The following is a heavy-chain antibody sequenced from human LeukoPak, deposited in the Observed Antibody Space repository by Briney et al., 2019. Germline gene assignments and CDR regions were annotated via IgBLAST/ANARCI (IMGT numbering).Heavy chain of an antibody. CDR3: AIPPAENLDY. V-gene: IGHV3-30*04. J-gene: IGHJ4*02. D-gene: IGHD1-14*01. CDR1: GFTFSSYA. Sequence: HLGGSLRLSCAASGFTFSSYAMHWVRQAPGKGLEWVAVISYDGSNKYYADSVKGRFTISRDNSKNTLYLQMNSLRAEDTAVYYCAIPPAENLDYWGQGTLVTVSS. CDR2: ISYDGSNK.